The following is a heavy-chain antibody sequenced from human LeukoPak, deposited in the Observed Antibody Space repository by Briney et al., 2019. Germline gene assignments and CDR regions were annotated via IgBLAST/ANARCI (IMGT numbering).Heavy chain of an antibody. V-gene: IGHV3-74*01. J-gene: IGHJ5*01. CDR3: VRDWDHFDFDS. Sequence: GGSLRLSCAASGFTFRDYWMHWIRQAPGKGLVWVSRIKGDGSHTIYADSVKGRFTISRDNAKNTLYLQMKSLRVEDTALYYCVRDWDHFDFDSWGQGTLVAVSS. CDR1: GFTFRDYW. CDR2: IKGDGSHT. D-gene: IGHD1-26*01.